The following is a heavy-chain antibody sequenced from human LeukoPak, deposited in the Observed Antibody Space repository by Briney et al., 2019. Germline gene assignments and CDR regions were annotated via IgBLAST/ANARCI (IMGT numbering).Heavy chain of an antibody. CDR2: IYTSGST. D-gene: IGHD1-7*01. V-gene: IGHV4-61*02. J-gene: IGHJ3*02. Sequence: SETLSLTCTVSGGSISSGSYYWSWIRQPAGKGLEWIGRIYTSGSTNYNPSLKSRVTISVDTSKNQFSLTLTSVTAADTAVYYCARLGTGTRAFDIWGQGTMVTVSS. CDR1: GGSISSGSYY. CDR3: ARLGTGTRAFDI.